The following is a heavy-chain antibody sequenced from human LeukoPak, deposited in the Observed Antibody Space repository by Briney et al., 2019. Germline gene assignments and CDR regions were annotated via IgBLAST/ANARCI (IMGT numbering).Heavy chain of an antibody. J-gene: IGHJ6*04. V-gene: IGHV3-48*01. CDR1: GFTFSSYS. D-gene: IGHD5-12*01. CDR2: ISSSSSTI. Sequence: GGSLRLSCAASGFTFSSYSMNWVRQAPGKGLEWVSYISSSSSTIYCADSVKGRFTISRDNAKNSLYLQMNSLRAEDTAVYYCARGLATTPATVDVWGKGTTVTVSS. CDR3: ARGLATTPATVDV.